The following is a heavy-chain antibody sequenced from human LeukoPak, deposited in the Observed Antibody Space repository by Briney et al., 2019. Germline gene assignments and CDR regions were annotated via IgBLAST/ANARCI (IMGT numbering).Heavy chain of an antibody. D-gene: IGHD3-22*01. CDR2: IYHSGST. Sequence: SETLSLTCAVSGGSISSSNWWSGVRQPPGKGLGWIGEIYHSGSTNYNPSLKSRVTISVDKSKNQFSLKLSSVTAADTAVYYCARDRGYYDSSGYSVNFDYWGQGTLVTVSS. J-gene: IGHJ4*02. V-gene: IGHV4-4*02. CDR1: GGSISSSNW. CDR3: ARDRGYYDSSGYSVNFDY.